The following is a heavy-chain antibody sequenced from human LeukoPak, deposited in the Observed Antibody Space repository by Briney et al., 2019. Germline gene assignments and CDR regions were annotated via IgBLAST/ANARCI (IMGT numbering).Heavy chain of an antibody. J-gene: IGHJ4*02. CDR2: ISSNGATT. CDR3: ARARSGSYDF. CDR1: GFTFNRFY. Sequence: GGSLRLSCSASGFTFNRFYLHWVRQAPGKGLEFVSHISSNGATTYYADSVKGRFTISRDNSKNTLYLQMNSLRAEDTAVYYCARARSGSYDFWGQGTLVTVSS. V-gene: IGHV3-64*04. D-gene: IGHD1-26*01.